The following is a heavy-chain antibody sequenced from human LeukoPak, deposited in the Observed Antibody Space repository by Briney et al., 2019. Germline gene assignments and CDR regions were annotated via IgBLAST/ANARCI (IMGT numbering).Heavy chain of an antibody. D-gene: IGHD6-19*01. CDR2: LSSGGIAV. CDR1: GFTFSSYE. J-gene: IGHJ4*02. Sequence: GGSLRLSCAASGFTFSSYEMNWVRQAPGKGLEWVSYLSSGGIAVYYADSVKGRFTMSRDNAKNSLYLQMNSLRAEDTALYYCAKEIAVAGTSERYFDYWGQGTLVTVSS. CDR3: AKEIAVAGTSERYFDY. V-gene: IGHV3-48*03.